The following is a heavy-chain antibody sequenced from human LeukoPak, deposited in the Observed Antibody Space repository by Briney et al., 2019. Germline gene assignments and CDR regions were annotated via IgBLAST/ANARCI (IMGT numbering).Heavy chain of an antibody. J-gene: IGHJ6*02. Sequence: PGGSLRLSCAASGFTVSSNYMSWVRQAPGKGLEWVSAISGSGGSTYYADSVKGRFTISRDNSKNTLYLQMNSLRAEDTAVYYCAKGIEDTHPDYYYGMDVWGQGTTVTVSS. CDR1: GFTVSSNY. CDR3: AKGIEDTHPDYYYGMDV. V-gene: IGHV3-23*01. D-gene: IGHD2-15*01. CDR2: ISGSGGST.